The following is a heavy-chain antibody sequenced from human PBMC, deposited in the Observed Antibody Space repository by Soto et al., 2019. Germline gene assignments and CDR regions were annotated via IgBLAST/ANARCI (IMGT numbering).Heavy chain of an antibody. D-gene: IGHD4-17*01. CDR1: GGSISSGGYY. CDR3: ARENDYGGNSLDY. CDR2: IYYSGST. Sequence: PSETLSLTCTVSGGSISSGGYYWSWIRQHPGKGLEWIGYIYYSGSTYYNPSLKSRVTISVDTSKNQFSLKLSSVTAADTAVYYCARENDYGGNSLDYWGQGTLVTVSS. V-gene: IGHV4-31*03. J-gene: IGHJ4*02.